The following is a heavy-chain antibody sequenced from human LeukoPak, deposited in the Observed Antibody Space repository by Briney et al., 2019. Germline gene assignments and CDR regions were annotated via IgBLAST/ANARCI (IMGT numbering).Heavy chain of an antibody. J-gene: IGHJ5*02. CDR1: GFTFSSYS. Sequence: PGGSLRLSCAASGFTFSSYSMSWVRQAPGKGLEWVSSISSSSSYICYADSVKGRFTISRDNAKNSLYLQMNSLRAEDTAVYYCARDRDWNDRWGQGTLVTVSS. D-gene: IGHD3-10*01. CDR2: ISSSSSYI. V-gene: IGHV3-21*01. CDR3: ARDRDWNDR.